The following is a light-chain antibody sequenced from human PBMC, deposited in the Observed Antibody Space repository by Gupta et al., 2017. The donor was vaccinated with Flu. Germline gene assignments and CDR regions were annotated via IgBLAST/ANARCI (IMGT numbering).Light chain of an antibody. CDR1: QSLLHSNGYNY. CDR3: MQALQTPRT. CDR2: LGS. V-gene: IGKV2-28*01. Sequence: DIVMTQSPLSLPVTPGEPASITCMSSQSLLHSNGYNYLDWYLQKPGQSPQLLSFLGSNRASGVPDRFSGSGSCTDFTLKISRVEAEDVGVYYCMQALQTPRTFGQGTKVEIK. J-gene: IGKJ1*01.